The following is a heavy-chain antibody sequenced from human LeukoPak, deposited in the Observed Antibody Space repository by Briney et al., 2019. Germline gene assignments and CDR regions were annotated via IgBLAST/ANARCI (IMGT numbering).Heavy chain of an antibody. D-gene: IGHD2-21*02. V-gene: IGHV3-48*01. Sequence: GSLRLSRAASGFSLSDYNMNWVRQAPGKGLEWVAYISSSSSTTHYADSVTGRFSISRDNAKSSLYLQMNSLRVEDTAVYYCARAVVTAIPYQDYWGQGTLVTVSS. CDR2: ISSSSSTT. CDR3: ARAVVTAIPYQDY. J-gene: IGHJ4*02. CDR1: GFSLSDYN.